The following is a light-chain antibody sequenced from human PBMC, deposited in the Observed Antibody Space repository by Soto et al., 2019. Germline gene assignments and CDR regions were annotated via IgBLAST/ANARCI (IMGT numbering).Light chain of an antibody. CDR3: QQSYSMPYA. CDR1: QTTNNY. CDR2: AAS. V-gene: IGKV1-39*01. J-gene: IGKJ2*01. Sequence: DIQMTQSPSSLSASVGDRVAVTCRASQTTNNYLNWYQLKPGKAPILLIYAASTLQTGVPSRFTGSGSGTDFTLTIISLQPEDYATYFCQQSYSMPYAFGPGTKVDIK.